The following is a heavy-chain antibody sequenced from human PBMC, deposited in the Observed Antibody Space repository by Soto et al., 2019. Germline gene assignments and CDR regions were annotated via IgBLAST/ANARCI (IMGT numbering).Heavy chain of an antibody. Sequence: ASVKVSCKASGYTFTSYYMHWVRQAPGQGLEWMGIINPSGGSTSYAQKFQGRVTMTRDTSTSTVYMELSSLRSEDTAVYYCARDLIAAAGHPNYYYYYMDVWGKGTTVTVSS. J-gene: IGHJ6*03. CDR2: INPSGGST. CDR3: ARDLIAAAGHPNYYYYYMDV. CDR1: GYTFTSYY. D-gene: IGHD6-13*01. V-gene: IGHV1-46*03.